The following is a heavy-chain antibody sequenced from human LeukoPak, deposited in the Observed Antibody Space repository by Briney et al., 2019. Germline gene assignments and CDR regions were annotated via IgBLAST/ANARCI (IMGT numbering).Heavy chain of an antibody. CDR2: ISYDGSNK. J-gene: IGHJ3*02. CDR3: AREKGAFDI. Sequence: GGSLRLSCAASGFTFSSSGMHWVRQAPGKGLEWVAVISYDGSNKYYADSVKGRFTFSRDNSKNTLYLQMNSLRAEDTAVYYCAREKGAFDIWGQGTMVTVSS. CDR1: GFTFSSSG. V-gene: IGHV3-30*03.